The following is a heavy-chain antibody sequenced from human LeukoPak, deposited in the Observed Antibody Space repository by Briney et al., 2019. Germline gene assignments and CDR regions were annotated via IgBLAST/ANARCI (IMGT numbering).Heavy chain of an antibody. J-gene: IGHJ6*03. CDR3: AKDYYDSSGYPSSYYYYYMDV. V-gene: IGHV3-23*01. Sequence: PGGSLRLSCAASGFTFSSYAMSWVRQAPGKGLEWVSAISGSGGSTYYADSVKGRFTISRDNSKNTLYLQMNSLRAEDTAVYYCAKDYYDSSGYPSSYYYYYMDVWGKGTTVTISS. D-gene: IGHD3-22*01. CDR2: ISGSGGST. CDR1: GFTFSSYA.